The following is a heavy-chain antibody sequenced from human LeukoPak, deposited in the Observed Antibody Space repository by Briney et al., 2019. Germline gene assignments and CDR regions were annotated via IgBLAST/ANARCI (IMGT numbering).Heavy chain of an antibody. CDR1: GFTFSSYG. CDR3: AKGEQWLVLPDY. D-gene: IGHD6-19*01. Sequence: GGSLRLSCAASGFTFSSYGMSWVRQAPGKGLEWVSAISGSGGSTYYADSVKGRFTISRDNSKNTLYLQMNSLRAEDTAVYYCAKGEQWLVLPDYWGQGTLVTVSS. CDR2: ISGSGGST. V-gene: IGHV3-23*01. J-gene: IGHJ4*02.